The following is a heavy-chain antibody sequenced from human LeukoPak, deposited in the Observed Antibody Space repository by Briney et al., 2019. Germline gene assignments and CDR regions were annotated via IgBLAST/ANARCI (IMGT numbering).Heavy chain of an antibody. Sequence: ASVKVSCKASGYTFTDHYIHWVREAPGQGLEWMGWINPNSGNTNYAQKLQGRVTMTTDTSTSTAYMELRSLRSDDTAVYYCARGRLGDTIDTCDYWGQGTLVTVSS. CDR1: GYTFTDHY. CDR3: ARGRLGDTIDTCDY. CDR2: INPNSGNT. J-gene: IGHJ4*02. V-gene: IGHV1-18*04. D-gene: IGHD3-9*01.